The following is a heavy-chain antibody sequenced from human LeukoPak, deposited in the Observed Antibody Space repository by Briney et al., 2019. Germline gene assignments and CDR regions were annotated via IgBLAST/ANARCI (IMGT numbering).Heavy chain of an antibody. Sequence: GGSLRLSCAASGFTFSSYAMHWVRQAPGKGLEYVSAISSNGGSAYYANSVKGRFTISRDNSKNTLYLQMGSLRAEDMAVYYCARSNTVDYWGQGTLVTVSS. CDR3: ARSNTVDY. D-gene: IGHD5-18*01. CDR1: GFTFSSYA. CDR2: ISSNGGSA. V-gene: IGHV3-64*01. J-gene: IGHJ4*02.